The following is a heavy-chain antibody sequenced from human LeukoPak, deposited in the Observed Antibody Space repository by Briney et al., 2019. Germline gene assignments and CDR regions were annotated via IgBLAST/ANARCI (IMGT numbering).Heavy chain of an antibody. CDR3: ARFLIGLGYFDY. CDR1: GGSISSSSYY. CDR2: IYYSGST. V-gene: IGHV4-39*01. J-gene: IGHJ4*02. Sequence: SETLSLTCTVSGGSISSSSYYWGWIRQPPGKGLEWIGRIYYSGSTYYNPSLKSRVPISVDTSKNQFSLKLSSVTAADTAVYYCARFLIGLGYFDYWGQGTLVTVSS. D-gene: IGHD2/OR15-2a*01.